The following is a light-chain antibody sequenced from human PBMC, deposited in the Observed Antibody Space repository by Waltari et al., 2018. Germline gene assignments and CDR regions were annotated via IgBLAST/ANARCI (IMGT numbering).Light chain of an antibody. Sequence: QSALTQPPSASGSPGQSVTIPCTGTSSDVGASNYVSWYQQHPGKAPKFMIYEVNKRPAGVPDRFSGSKSANTASLTTSGLQAEDEADYYCFSYAGSNTVVFGTGTEVTVL. V-gene: IGLV2-8*01. CDR2: EVN. CDR3: FSYAGSNTVV. J-gene: IGLJ1*01. CDR1: SSDVGASNY.